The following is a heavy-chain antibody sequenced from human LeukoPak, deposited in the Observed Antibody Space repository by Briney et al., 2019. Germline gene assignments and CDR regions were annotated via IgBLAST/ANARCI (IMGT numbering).Heavy chain of an antibody. J-gene: IGHJ5*02. Sequence: PSETLSLTCTVSGASISSYYWSWIRQPPGKGLEWIGYIYYSGITNYNPSLKSRVTISVDTSKNRFSLKLSSVTAADTAVYYCARTGLDWFGPWGQGTLVTVSS. CDR2: IYYSGIT. CDR1: GASISSYY. CDR3: ARTGLDWFGP. V-gene: IGHV4-59*01.